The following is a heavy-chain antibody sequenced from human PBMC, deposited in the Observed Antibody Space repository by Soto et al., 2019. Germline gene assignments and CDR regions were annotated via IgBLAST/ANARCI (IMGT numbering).Heavy chain of an antibody. CDR3: ARCLGYSYYFGF. Sequence: QVQLQESGPGLVKPSQTLSLTCTVSGGSISNGDYYWSWIRQPPGKGLEWIGYIYYSGSTYYNPSLKSRVSISVETSKNQFSLKLSSVTAADTAVYYCARCLGYSYYFGFWGQGTLVTVSS. CDR2: IYYSGST. V-gene: IGHV4-30-4*01. CDR1: GGSISNGDYY. J-gene: IGHJ4*02. D-gene: IGHD1-1*01.